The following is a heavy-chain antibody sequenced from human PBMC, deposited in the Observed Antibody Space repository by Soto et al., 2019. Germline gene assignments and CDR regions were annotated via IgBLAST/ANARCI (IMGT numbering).Heavy chain of an antibody. Sequence: PSETLSLTCTVSGGSISSYYWSWIRQPPGKGLEWIGYIYYSGSTNYNPSLKSRVTISVDTSKNQFSLRLSSVTAADTAVYYCARGGYSYGMDVWGQGTTVNVSS. CDR1: GGSISSYY. CDR2: IYYSGST. D-gene: IGHD1-1*01. CDR3: ARGGYSYGMDV. V-gene: IGHV4-59*01. J-gene: IGHJ6*01.